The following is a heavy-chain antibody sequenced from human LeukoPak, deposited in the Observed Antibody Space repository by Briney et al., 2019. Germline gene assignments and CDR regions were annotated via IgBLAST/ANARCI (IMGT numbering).Heavy chain of an antibody. D-gene: IGHD2-15*01. CDR1: GGSISSYY. CDR3: ARDWYYCSGGSCYSSFDY. CDR2: IYTSGST. V-gene: IGHV4-4*07. Sequence: SETLSLTCTVSGGSISSYYWSWIRQPAGKGLEWIGRIYTSGSTNYNPSLKSRVTMSVDTSKNQFSLKLSSVTAADTAVYYCARDWYYCSGGSCYSSFDYWGQGSLVTVSS. J-gene: IGHJ4*02.